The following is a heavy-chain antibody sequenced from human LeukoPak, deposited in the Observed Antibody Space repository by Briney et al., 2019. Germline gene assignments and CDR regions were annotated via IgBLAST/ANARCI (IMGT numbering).Heavy chain of an antibody. Sequence: ASVKVSCKASGYTFTSYYMHWVRQAPGQGLEWMGVINPSGGSTSYAQKFQGRVTMTRDTSTSTVYMELSSLRSEDTAVYYCARVGYCSGGSCYSLGYWGQGTLVTVSS. CDR1: GYTFTSYY. CDR3: ARVGYCSGGSCYSLGY. D-gene: IGHD2-15*01. J-gene: IGHJ4*02. CDR2: INPSGGST. V-gene: IGHV1-46*01.